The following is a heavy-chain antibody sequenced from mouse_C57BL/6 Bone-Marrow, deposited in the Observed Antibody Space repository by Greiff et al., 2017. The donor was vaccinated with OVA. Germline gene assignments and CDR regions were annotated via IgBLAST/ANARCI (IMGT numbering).Heavy chain of an antibody. Sequence: EVQLQESGGGLVKPGGSLKLSCAASGFTFSSYAMSWVRQTPEKRLEWVATISDGGSYTYYPDNVKGRFTISRDNAKNNLYLQMSHLKSEDTAMYYCARVDYGSNYWGQGTSVTVSS. D-gene: IGHD1-1*01. CDR2: ISDGGSYT. CDR1: GFTFSSYA. CDR3: ARVDYGSNY. V-gene: IGHV5-4*01. J-gene: IGHJ4*01.